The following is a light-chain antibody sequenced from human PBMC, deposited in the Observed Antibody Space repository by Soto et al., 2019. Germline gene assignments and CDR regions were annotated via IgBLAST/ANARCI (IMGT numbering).Light chain of an antibody. Sequence: VLTHSPDTLSLSPGETATLSCRASQSVDRYVAWYQQKLGQAPRLLIYDAYTRATGVAARFTGSGSATELSLTIASLEPEDFAVYYCQHRSNWHGTVGPGTKVDIK. CDR3: QHRSNWHGT. J-gene: IGKJ3*01. CDR2: DAY. V-gene: IGKV3-11*01. CDR1: QSVDRY.